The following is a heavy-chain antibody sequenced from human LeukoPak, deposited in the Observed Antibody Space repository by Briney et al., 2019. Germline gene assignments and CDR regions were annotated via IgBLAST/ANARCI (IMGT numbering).Heavy chain of an antibody. CDR3: ASLPFTTYYYDSSGYYYGGY. CDR1: GGSFSGYY. V-gene: IGHV4-34*01. J-gene: IGHJ4*02. D-gene: IGHD3-22*01. Sequence: SETLSLTCAVYGGSFSGYYWSWIRQPPGKGLEWIGEINHSGSTNYNPSLKSRVTISVDTSKNQFSLKLSSVTAADTAVYYCASLPFTTYYYDSSGYYYGGYWGQGTLVTVSS. CDR2: INHSGST.